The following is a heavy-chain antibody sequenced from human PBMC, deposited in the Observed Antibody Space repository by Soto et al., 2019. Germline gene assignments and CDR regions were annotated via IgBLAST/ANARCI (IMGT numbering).Heavy chain of an antibody. J-gene: IGHJ4*02. D-gene: IGHD6-6*01. CDR1: GFTFSSYA. CDR2: ISYDGSNK. CDR3: ARDPRIAARPGEFDY. V-gene: IGHV3-30-3*01. Sequence: ESGGGVVQPGRSLRLSCAASGFTFSSYAMHWVRQAPGKGLEWVAVISYDGSNKYYADSVKGRFTISRDNSKNTLYLQMNSLRAEDTAVYYCARDPRIAARPGEFDYWGQGTLVTVSS.